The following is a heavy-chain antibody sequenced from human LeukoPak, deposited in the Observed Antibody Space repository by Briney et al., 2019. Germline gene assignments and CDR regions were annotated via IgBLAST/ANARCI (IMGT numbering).Heavy chain of an antibody. CDR3: AKVSYYYGSGSSVFDY. D-gene: IGHD3-10*01. CDR2: ISSSSSYI. J-gene: IGHJ4*02. Sequence: GGSLRLSCAASGFTFSSYSMNWVRQAPGKGLEWVSSISSSSSYIYYADSVKGRFTISRDNAKNSLYQQMNSLRAEDTAGYYCAKVSYYYGSGSSVFDYWGQGTLVTVSS. V-gene: IGHV3-21*04. CDR1: GFTFSSYS.